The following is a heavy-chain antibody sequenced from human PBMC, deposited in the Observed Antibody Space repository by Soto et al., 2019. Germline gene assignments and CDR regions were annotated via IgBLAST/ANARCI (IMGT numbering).Heavy chain of an antibody. D-gene: IGHD3-3*02. J-gene: IGHJ4*02. CDR3: AHWGGIGSISYPSRYYFDY. Sequence: QITLKESGPTLVKPTQTLTLTCTFSEFSLSTSGVGVGWIRQPPGKALEWLALLYWDDDKRYSPSLKSRLTITKDTSKDQVVLTMTNVDPVDTATYYCAHWGGIGSISYPSRYYFDYWGQGTLVTVSS. CDR2: LYWDDDK. V-gene: IGHV2-5*02. CDR1: EFSLSTSGVG.